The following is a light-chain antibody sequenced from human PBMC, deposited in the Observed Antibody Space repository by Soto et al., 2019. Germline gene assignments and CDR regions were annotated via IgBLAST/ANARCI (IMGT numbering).Light chain of an antibody. J-gene: IGKJ1*01. V-gene: IGKV3-20*01. CDR1: QSVPGSH. Sequence: IVLMQSPGTRSLSTGERATVSCRASQSVPGSHLARYQQKPGQAPRLLLYGASTRATGIPDRFSGSGSGTDFTLTISRVEPEDFAVFYCQQYNRWPRAFGQGTKVDIK. CDR2: GAS. CDR3: QQYNRWPRA.